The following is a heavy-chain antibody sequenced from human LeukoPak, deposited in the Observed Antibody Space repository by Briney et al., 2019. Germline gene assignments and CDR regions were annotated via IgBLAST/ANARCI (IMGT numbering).Heavy chain of an antibody. D-gene: IGHD2-15*01. V-gene: IGHV3-33*06. CDR2: IWYDGSNK. Sequence: GRSLRLSCAASGFTFSSYGMHWVRQAPGKGLEWVAVIWYDGSNKYQADSVKGRFTISRDNSKNTLYLQMNSLRAEDTAVYYCAKDVGRYCSGGSCYYFDYWGQGTLVTVSS. J-gene: IGHJ4*02. CDR1: GFTFSSYG. CDR3: AKDVGRYCSGGSCYYFDY.